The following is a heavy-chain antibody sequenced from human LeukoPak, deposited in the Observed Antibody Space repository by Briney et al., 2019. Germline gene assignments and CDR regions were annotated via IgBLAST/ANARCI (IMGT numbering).Heavy chain of an antibody. J-gene: IGHJ4*02. CDR2: IIPIFGTA. CDR3: ARGYSSGWYEGHFDY. V-gene: IGHV1-69*06. Sequence: GSSVKVSCKASGGTFSSYAISWVRQAPGQGLEWMGGIIPIFGTANYAQKFQGRVTITADKPTSTAYTELSSLRSEDTAVYYCARGYSSGWYEGHFDYWGQGTLVTVSS. D-gene: IGHD6-19*01. CDR1: GGTFSSYA.